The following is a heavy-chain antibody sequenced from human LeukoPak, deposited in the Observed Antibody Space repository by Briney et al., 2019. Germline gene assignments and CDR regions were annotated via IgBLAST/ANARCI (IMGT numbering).Heavy chain of an antibody. CDR1: GDSVSSNSAA. CDR3: ARGIVGATQRGELFDY. J-gene: IGHJ4*02. D-gene: IGHD1-26*01. V-gene: IGHV6-1*01. Sequence: SQTLSLTCAISGDSVSSNSAAWNWIRQSPSRGLEWLGRTYYRSKWYNDYAVSVKSRITINPDTSKNQFSLQLNSVTPEDTAVYYCARGIVGATQRGELFDYWGQGTLVTVSS. CDR2: TYYRSKWYN.